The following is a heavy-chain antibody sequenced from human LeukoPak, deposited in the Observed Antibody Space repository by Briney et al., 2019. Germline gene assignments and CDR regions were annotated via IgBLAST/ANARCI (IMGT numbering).Heavy chain of an antibody. V-gene: IGHV3-9*01. J-gene: IGHJ4*02. CDR3: AKGHTYGLGESYLDF. CDR1: GYTFDDYA. CDR2: ISWNSGSI. Sequence: GRSLRLSCEASGYTFDDYAMHWVRQAPGKGLEWVSAISWNSGSIGYADSVKGRFTISRDNGKNSLYLQMNSLRTEDTALYYCAKGHTYGLGESYLDFWGQGTLVTVSS. D-gene: IGHD5-18*01.